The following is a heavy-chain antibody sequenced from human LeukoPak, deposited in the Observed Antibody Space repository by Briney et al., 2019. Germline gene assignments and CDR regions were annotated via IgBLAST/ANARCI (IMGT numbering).Heavy chain of an antibody. D-gene: IGHD1-14*01. CDR1: GFTFDDYT. J-gene: IGHJ4*02. CDR2: ITRDAAST. V-gene: IGHV3-43*01. CDR3: ANERTLTFDY. Sequence: GGSLRLSCAASGFTFDDYTMHWVRQAPGKGLEWLSLITRDAASTFYADSVKGRFTISRDNSRNSLYLQMNNLRTEDTALYYCANERTLTFDYWGRGTLVTVSS.